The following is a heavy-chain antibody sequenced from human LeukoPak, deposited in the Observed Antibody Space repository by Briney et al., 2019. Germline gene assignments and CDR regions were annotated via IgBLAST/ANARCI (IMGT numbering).Heavy chain of an antibody. D-gene: IGHD3-22*01. Sequence: PGGSLRLACAASGFTFSSYGMSWVRQAPGKGLEWVSAISGSGGSTYYADSVKGRFTISRDNSKNTLYLQMNSLRAEDTAVYYCAKDNYDSSGYDYWGQGTLVTVSS. CDR1: GFTFSSYG. J-gene: IGHJ4*02. V-gene: IGHV3-23*01. CDR2: ISGSGGST. CDR3: AKDNYDSSGYDY.